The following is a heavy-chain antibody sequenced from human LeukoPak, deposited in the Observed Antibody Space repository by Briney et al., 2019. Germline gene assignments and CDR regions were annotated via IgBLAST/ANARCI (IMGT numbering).Heavy chain of an antibody. CDR3: ARELRLP. CDR1: GYTFTSYG. J-gene: IGHJ5*02. CDR2: ISAYNGNT. Sequence: ASVKVSCKASGYTFTSYGISWVRQAPGQGLEWMGWISAYNGNTNYAQKFQGRVTMTRNTSVSTAYMELSSLRSEDTAVYYCARELRLPWGQGTLVTVSS. D-gene: IGHD2-21*01. V-gene: IGHV1-18*01.